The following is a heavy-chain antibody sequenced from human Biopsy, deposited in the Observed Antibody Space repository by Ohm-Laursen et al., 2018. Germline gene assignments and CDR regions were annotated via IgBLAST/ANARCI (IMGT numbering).Heavy chain of an antibody. Sequence: SETLSLTCAVYGGSFTGYYWSWIRQPPGKGLEWIGEINHSGSTNYNPSLKSRFTISLDTSKNQLSLKLSSVTAADTAVYYCARESDSSGYYYRDYWGQGTLVTVSS. CDR2: INHSGST. V-gene: IGHV4-34*01. D-gene: IGHD3-22*01. J-gene: IGHJ4*02. CDR1: GGSFTGYY. CDR3: ARESDSSGYYYRDY.